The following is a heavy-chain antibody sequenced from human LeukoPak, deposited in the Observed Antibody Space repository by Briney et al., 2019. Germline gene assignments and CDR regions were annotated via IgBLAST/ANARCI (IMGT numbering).Heavy chain of an antibody. CDR3: ARDPRGQLGRPGIY. D-gene: IGHD6-6*01. Sequence: SGGSLRLSCAASGFTFSSYSMNWVRQAPGKGLEWVSSISSSSSYIYYADSVKGRFTISRDNAKNSLYLQMNSLRAEDTAVYYCARDPRGQLGRPGIYWGQGTLVTVSS. CDR2: ISSSSSYI. CDR1: GFTFSSYS. V-gene: IGHV3-21*01. J-gene: IGHJ4*02.